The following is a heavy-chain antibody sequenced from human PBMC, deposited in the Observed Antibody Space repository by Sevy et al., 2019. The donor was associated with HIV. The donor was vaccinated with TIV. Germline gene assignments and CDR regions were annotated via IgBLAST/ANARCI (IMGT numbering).Heavy chain of an antibody. CDR1: GYTLTKLS. V-gene: IGHV1-24*01. Sequence: ASVRVSCKVSGYTLTKLSMHWVRQAPGKGLEWMGGFDPEDGETIYAQKFQGRVTMTEDTSTDTAYMELSSLRSEDTAVHSCATPEYVGYDYESLDIWGQGTMVTVSS. J-gene: IGHJ3*02. CDR3: ATPEYVGYDYESLDI. D-gene: IGHD5-12*01. CDR2: FDPEDGET.